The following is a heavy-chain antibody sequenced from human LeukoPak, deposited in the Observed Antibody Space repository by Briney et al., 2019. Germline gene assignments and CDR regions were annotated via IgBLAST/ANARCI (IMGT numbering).Heavy chain of an antibody. CDR1: GYTFTTYN. CDR3: ASLKYYYDSSGYLVTDAFDI. V-gene: IGHV1-18*01. Sequence: ASVKVSCKASGYTFTTYNINWVRQAPGQGLEWMGWISGYNGNTNYAQKLQGRVTMTTDTSTSTAYMELRSLKSDDTAVYYCASLKYYYDSSGYLVTDAFDIWGQGTMVTVSS. CDR2: ISGYNGNT. D-gene: IGHD3-22*01. J-gene: IGHJ3*02.